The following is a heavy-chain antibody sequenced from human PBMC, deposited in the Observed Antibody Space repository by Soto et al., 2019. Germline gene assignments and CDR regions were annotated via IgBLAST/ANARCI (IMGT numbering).Heavy chain of an antibody. CDR2: IYGGGST. Sequence: LRVSCGASEFTVSSHYMSLVLQAPGKGLEWVSVIYGGGSTYYADSVKGRFTISRDNSKNTLYLQMNSLRAEDTAVYYCAREKRWTVNWFGPWGQGTLVTVSS. CDR1: EFTVSSHY. J-gene: IGHJ5*02. V-gene: IGHV3-53*01. D-gene: IGHD2-15*01. CDR3: AREKRWTVNWFGP.